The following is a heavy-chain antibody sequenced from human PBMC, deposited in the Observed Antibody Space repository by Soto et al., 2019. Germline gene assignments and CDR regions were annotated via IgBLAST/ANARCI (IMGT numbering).Heavy chain of an antibody. CDR3: ARYIPGVRYYGMDV. CDR2: IGGSGTPT. V-gene: IGHV3-23*01. D-gene: IGHD2-2*01. CDR1: GFTFSSYA. J-gene: IGHJ6*02. Sequence: GGSLRLSCAASGFTFSSYAMKWVRQAPGKGLEWVSLIGGSGTPTYYADSVKGRFTISRDNSGNTLLLEMYSLRAEDTAVYYCARYIPGVRYYGMDVWGQGTTVTAP.